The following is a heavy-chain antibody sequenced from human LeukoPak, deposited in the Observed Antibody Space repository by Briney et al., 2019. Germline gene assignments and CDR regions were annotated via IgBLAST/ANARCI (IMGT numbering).Heavy chain of an antibody. D-gene: IGHD2-15*01. CDR2: IYYSGST. J-gene: IGHJ4*02. CDR3: ARTHHCSGGSCYSLDY. CDR1: GGSISSYY. V-gene: IGHV4-59*01. Sequence: SETLSLTCTVSGGSISSYYWSWIRQPPGKGLEWIGYIYYSGSTNYNPSLKSRVTISVDTSKNQFSLKLSSVTAADTAVYYCARTHHCSGGSCYSLDYWGQGTLVTVSS.